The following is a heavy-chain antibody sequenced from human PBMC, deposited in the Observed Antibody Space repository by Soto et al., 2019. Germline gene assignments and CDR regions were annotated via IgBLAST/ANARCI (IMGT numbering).Heavy chain of an antibody. V-gene: IGHV4-4*02. Sequence: PSETLSLTCAVSGGSISSSNWWSWVRQPPGKGLEWIGEIYHSGSTNYNPSLKSRVTISVDKSKNQFSLKLSSVTAADTAVYYCARVRMGGITMVRGVATLVSYHHDGMAVRGQGTTVTVSS. CDR2: IYHSGST. CDR1: GGSISSSNW. CDR3: ARVRMGGITMVRGVATLVSYHHDGMAV. D-gene: IGHD3-10*01. J-gene: IGHJ6*02.